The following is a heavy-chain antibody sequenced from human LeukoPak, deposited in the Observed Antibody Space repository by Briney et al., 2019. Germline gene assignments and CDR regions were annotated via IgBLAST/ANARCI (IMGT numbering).Heavy chain of an antibody. V-gene: IGHV3-23*01. D-gene: IGHD2-8*02. CDR2: FGSDGKT. CDR1: GFTFSGYA. CDR3: ARDLHYWAAMDV. Sequence: GGSLRLSCAASGFTFSGYAMSWVRQAPGKGLEWVSGFGSDGKTHYSESVQGRFAISRDPSKTTLYLQMNSLRTEDTALYYCARDLHYWAAMDVWGQGTTVTVSS. J-gene: IGHJ6*02.